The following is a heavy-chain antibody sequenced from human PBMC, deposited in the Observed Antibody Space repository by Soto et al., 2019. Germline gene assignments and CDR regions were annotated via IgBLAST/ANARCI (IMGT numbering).Heavy chain of an antibody. V-gene: IGHV1-69*12. Sequence: QVQLVQSGDKVKKPGSSVKVSCKASGDTFTNHVFNWVRQAPGQGLEWMGGIISLFGTPNYSRRFQGRVTITADESTATSYMELSSLRSDDTAVYYCARDLGSGDDRGDYWGQGTLVTVSS. CDR3: ARDLGSGDDRGDY. CDR2: IISLFGTP. CDR1: GDTFTNHV. D-gene: IGHD2-15*01. J-gene: IGHJ4*02.